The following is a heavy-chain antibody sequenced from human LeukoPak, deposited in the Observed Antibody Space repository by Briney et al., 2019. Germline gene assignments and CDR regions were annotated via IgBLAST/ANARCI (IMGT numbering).Heavy chain of an antibody. CDR1: GGFISSSPYY. J-gene: IGHJ4*02. CDR3: ARGGAMVRGVIITYYYFDY. CDR2: IYYSGST. D-gene: IGHD3-10*01. V-gene: IGHV4-39*07. Sequence: SETLSLTCTVSGGFISSSPYYWGWIRQPPGKGLEWIGNIYYSGSTYYNPSLKSRVTISVDTSKNQFSLKLNSVTAADTAVYYCARGGAMVRGVIITYYYFDYWGQGTLVTVSS.